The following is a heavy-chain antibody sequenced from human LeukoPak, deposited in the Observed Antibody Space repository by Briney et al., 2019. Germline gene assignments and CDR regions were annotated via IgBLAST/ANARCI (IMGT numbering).Heavy chain of an antibody. D-gene: IGHD2/OR15-2a*01. Sequence: ASVKVSCKVSGYTLINLSMYWVRQAPGKGLEWMGSSDPHQTNYARNFQGRLTMTEDTSADTAYMELSSLRSEDTAVYYCASILYGYGLDVWGKGTTVTVSS. CDR2: SDPHQT. CDR3: ASILYGYGLDV. CDR1: GYTLINLS. J-gene: IGHJ6*04. V-gene: IGHV1-24*01.